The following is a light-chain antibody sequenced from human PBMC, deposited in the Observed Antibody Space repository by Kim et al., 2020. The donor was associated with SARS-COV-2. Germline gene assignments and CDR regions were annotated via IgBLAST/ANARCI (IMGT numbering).Light chain of an antibody. CDR2: GAS. CDR1: QSVSSGY. Sequence: APGERATLSCRASQSVSSGYLAWYQQKPGQAPRLLIYGASSRATGVPDRFSGSGSGTDFILTISRLEPEDLAVYYCQQYNVSPWTFGQGTKVEIK. J-gene: IGKJ1*01. CDR3: QQYNVSPWT. V-gene: IGKV3-20*01.